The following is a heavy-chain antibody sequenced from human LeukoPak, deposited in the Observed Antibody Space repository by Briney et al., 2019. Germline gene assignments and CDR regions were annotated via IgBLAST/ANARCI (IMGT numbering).Heavy chain of an antibody. D-gene: IGHD2-2*01. CDR1: GYSFTSYW. CDR3: ARLGDQYYFDY. J-gene: IGHJ4*02. Sequence: GESLQISCQGSGYSFTSYWIGWVRPMPGKGLEWMGIIYPGDSDTRYSPSFQGQVTISADKSISTAYLQWSSLKASDTAMYYCARLGDQYYFDYWGQGTLVTVSS. V-gene: IGHV5-51*01. CDR2: IYPGDSDT.